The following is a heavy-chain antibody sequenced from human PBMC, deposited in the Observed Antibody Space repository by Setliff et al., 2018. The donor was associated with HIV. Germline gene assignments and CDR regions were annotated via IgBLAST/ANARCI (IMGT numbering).Heavy chain of an antibody. J-gene: IGHJ5*02. CDR2: ISGYNRIT. D-gene: IGHD1-1*01. CDR3: ARDSGTGGPGRWVDP. Sequence: ASVKVSCKSFGYIFSNFGFTWVRQAPGQGLEWMGYISGYNRITFYAQKFQGRVTMTTDISTVTAYMEVRGLTSDDTAVYYCARDSGTGGPGRWVDPWGQGTLVTV. CDR1: GYIFSNFG. V-gene: IGHV1-18*01.